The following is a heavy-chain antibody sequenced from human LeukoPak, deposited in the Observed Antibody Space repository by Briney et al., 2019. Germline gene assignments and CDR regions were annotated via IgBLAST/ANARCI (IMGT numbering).Heavy chain of an antibody. CDR3: ARSQSSSLIDY. CDR2: VWYDGTSK. CDR1: GFSLSAYG. Sequence: GGSLRLSCAASGFSLSAYGVHWVRQAPGKGLEWVAVVWYDGTSKDYADSVKGRFTFSRDNSKNTLYLQMNSLTVEDTAVYYCARSQSSSLIDYWGQGTLVTVSS. J-gene: IGHJ4*02. V-gene: IGHV3-33*01. D-gene: IGHD6-13*01.